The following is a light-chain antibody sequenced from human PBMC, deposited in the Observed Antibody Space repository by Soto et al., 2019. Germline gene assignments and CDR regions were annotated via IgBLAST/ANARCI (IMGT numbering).Light chain of an antibody. V-gene: IGKV1-33*01. CDR3: QQYDNLPYT. CDR2: DAS. Sequence: DIQMTQSPSSLSASVGDRVTITCQASQDISNYLNWYQQKPGKAPKLLIYDASNLETGVPSRFSGSGSGPDFTFTISSLQTEDIATYYCQQYDNLPYTFGQGTKLEIK. CDR1: QDISNY. J-gene: IGKJ2*01.